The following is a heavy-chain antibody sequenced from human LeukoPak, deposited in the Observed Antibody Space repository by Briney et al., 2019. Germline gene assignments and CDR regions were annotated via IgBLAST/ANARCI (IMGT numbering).Heavy chain of an antibody. Sequence: GESLKISCKGSGYNFITYWIGWVRQMPGKGLEWMGIIYPGDSDTRYSPSFQGQVTISADKSISTAYLQWRSLKASDTAMYYCASAMYSGSPDAFDIWGQGTMVTVSS. J-gene: IGHJ3*02. CDR1: GYNFITYW. CDR3: ASAMYSGSPDAFDI. D-gene: IGHD1-26*01. V-gene: IGHV5-51*01. CDR2: IYPGDSDT.